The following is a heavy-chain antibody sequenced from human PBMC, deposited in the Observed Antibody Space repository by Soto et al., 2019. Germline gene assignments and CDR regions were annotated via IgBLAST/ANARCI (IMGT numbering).Heavy chain of an antibody. CDR1: GFTFSSYA. D-gene: IGHD4-17*01. V-gene: IGHV3-23*01. Sequence: GGSLRLSCAASGFTFSSYAMSWVRQAPGKGLEWVSAISGSGGSTYYADSVKGRFTISRDNSKNTLYLQMNSLRAEDTAVYYCAKRVYGDSQVGWMSLLDVWGQGTTVTVSS. CDR3: AKRVYGDSQVGWMSLLDV. J-gene: IGHJ6*02. CDR2: ISGSGGST.